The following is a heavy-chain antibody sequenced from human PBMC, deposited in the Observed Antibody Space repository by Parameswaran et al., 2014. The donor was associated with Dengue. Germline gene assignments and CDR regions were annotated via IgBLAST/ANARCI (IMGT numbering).Heavy chain of an antibody. Sequence: VRQAPGKGLEWVAVISYDGSNKNYADSVKGRFTISRDNSKNTLYLQMNSLRAEDTAVYYCATPSSGSKGGFDYWGQGTLVTVSS. D-gene: IGHD1-26*01. V-gene: IGHV3-30-3*01. J-gene: IGHJ4*02. CDR3: ATPSSGSKGGFDY. CDR2: ISYDGSNK.